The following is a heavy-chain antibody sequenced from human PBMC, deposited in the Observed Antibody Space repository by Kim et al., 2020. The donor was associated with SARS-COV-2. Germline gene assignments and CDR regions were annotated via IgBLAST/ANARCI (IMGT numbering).Heavy chain of an antibody. D-gene: IGHD4-4*01. J-gene: IGHJ5*02. CDR1: GGSISSSSYY. V-gene: IGHV4-39*02. CDR2: IYYSGST. CDR3: ARDPIGLPDYSTRFDP. Sequence: SETLSLTCTVSGGSISSSSYYWGWIRQPPGKGLDWIGSIYYSGSTYYNPSLKSRVTISVDTSKNQFSLKLSSVTAADTAVYYCARDPIGLPDYSTRFDPWGQGTLVTVSS.